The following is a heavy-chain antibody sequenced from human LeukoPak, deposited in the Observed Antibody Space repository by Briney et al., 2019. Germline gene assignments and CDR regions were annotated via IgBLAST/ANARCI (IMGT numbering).Heavy chain of an antibody. D-gene: IGHD5-18*01. Sequence: SETLSLTCSVSGDSISGYYWSWIRQPPGKGLEWIAYIHNSGNSNYNPSLKSRVTISADTSKNQFSLKLSSVTAADTAVYYCARHPTYSYGIFDYWGQGTLVTVSS. J-gene: IGHJ4*02. CDR2: IHNSGNS. CDR1: GDSISGYY. V-gene: IGHV4-59*01. CDR3: ARHPTYSYGIFDY.